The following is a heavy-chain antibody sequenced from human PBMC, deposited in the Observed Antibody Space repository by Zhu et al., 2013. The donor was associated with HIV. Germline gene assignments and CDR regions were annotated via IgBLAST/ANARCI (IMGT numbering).Heavy chain of an antibody. CDR3: ARSGYSYDTRXYYYYMDV. J-gene: IGHJ6*03. D-gene: IGHD5-18*01. CDR1: GGTFNSYA. V-gene: IGHV1-69*11. CDR2: VIPFLDTT. Sequence: QVHLVQSGAEVKKPGSSVKVSCKASGGTFNSYAFNWVRQAPGQGLEWMGRVIPFLDTTNYAQKFQGRVTITADESTSTAYMELSSLRSEDTAVYYCARSGYSYDTRXYYYYMDVWGKGTTVTVSS.